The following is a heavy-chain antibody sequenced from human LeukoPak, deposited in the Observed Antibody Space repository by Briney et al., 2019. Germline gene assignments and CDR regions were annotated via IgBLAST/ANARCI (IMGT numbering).Heavy chain of an antibody. Sequence: PGGSLRLSCAASRFTFSSYGMHWVRQAPGKGLEWVAYIQYDGSNAQYADSVKGRFSISRDSSKNILYLQMNSLRAEDTAVYYCAKGVKVTLLRYFSYYMDVWGKGTTVTISS. J-gene: IGHJ6*03. CDR3: AKGVKVTLLRYFSYYMDV. CDR1: RFTFSSYG. CDR2: IQYDGSNA. V-gene: IGHV3-30*02. D-gene: IGHD3-9*01.